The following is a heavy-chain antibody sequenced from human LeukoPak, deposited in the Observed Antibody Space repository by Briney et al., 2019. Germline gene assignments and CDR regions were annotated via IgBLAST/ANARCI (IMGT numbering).Heavy chain of an antibody. CDR2: ISPGDSDT. CDR3: ARERWGNLDY. Sequence: GESLKISCEGSGYSFTTYWIAWVRQMPGKGLEWMAMISPGDSDTRYSPSFQGQVTISADKSISTTYLQWSSLKASDTAMYYCARERWGNLDYWGQGTLVTVSS. D-gene: IGHD4-23*01. J-gene: IGHJ4*02. V-gene: IGHV5-51*01. CDR1: GYSFTTYW.